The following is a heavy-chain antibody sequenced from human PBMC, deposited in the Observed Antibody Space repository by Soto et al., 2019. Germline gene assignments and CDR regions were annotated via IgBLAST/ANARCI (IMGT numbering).Heavy chain of an antibody. V-gene: IGHV3-15*01. J-gene: IGHJ5*02. D-gene: IGHD1-7*01. CDR3: TTYNWNYDWFDP. CDR2: IKSKSDGGTT. Sequence: GGSLRLSCAASGFTFSNAWMSWVRQAPGKGLEWVGRIKSKSDGGTTDYAAPVKGKFTISKDHSKNTLYLQMNSLKTEDTAVYYCTTYNWNYDWFDPWGQGTLVTVSS. CDR1: GFTFSNAW.